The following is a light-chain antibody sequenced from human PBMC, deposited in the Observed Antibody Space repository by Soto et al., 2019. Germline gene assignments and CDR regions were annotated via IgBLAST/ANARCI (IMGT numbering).Light chain of an antibody. CDR2: DVS. CDR3: QQYGSSPMCT. CDR1: QSVGSS. V-gene: IGKV3-11*01. J-gene: IGKJ2*02. Sequence: EIVLTQSPATLSLSPGERASLSCRASQSVGSSLAWYQHKPGQAPRLLIYDVSNRATGIPARFSGSGSGTDFTLTISSLEPEDFAFYYCQQYGSSPMCTFGQGTKLEIK.